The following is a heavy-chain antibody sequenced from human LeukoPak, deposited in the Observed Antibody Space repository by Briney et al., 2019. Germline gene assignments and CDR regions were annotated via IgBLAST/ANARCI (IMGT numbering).Heavy chain of an antibody. D-gene: IGHD3-10*01. Sequence: GGSLRLSCAASGFTFSSYSMNWVRQAPGKGLEWVAVTSSDLNVKLYADSVKGRFTISRDNSRSTLYLQMNSLRPEDTAIYYCAREGYYGSGSPPSLYFDYWGQGTLVTVSS. CDR1: GFTFSSYS. J-gene: IGHJ4*02. CDR2: TSSDLNVK. CDR3: AREGYYGSGSPPSLYFDY. V-gene: IGHV3-30*03.